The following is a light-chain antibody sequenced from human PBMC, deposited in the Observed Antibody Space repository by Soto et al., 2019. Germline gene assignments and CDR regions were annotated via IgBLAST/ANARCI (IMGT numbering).Light chain of an antibody. J-gene: IGKJ1*01. CDR2: KAS. Sequence: IHMTHSPSTLSASLGDRVTITCRASQTISTWLAWYQQKPGRAPKLLIYKASSLESGVPSRFSGSGYGTEFTLTISSLQPDDFATYYCQQYDNWLWTFGQGTKVDIK. CDR3: QQYDNWLWT. V-gene: IGKV1-5*03. CDR1: QTISTW.